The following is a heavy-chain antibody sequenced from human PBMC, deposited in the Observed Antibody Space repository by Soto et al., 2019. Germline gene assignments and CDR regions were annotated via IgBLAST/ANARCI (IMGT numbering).Heavy chain of an antibody. CDR3: ARGPMVYAISPNWFDP. D-gene: IGHD2-8*01. J-gene: IGHJ5*02. CDR1: GGTFSSYA. Sequence: QVQLVQSGAEVKKPGSSVKVSCKASGGTFSSYAISWVRQAPGQGLEWMGGIIPIFGTANYAQKFQGRVTITADESTSTAYMELSILRSEDTAVYYCARGPMVYAISPNWFDPWGQGTLVTVSS. V-gene: IGHV1-69*01. CDR2: IIPIFGTA.